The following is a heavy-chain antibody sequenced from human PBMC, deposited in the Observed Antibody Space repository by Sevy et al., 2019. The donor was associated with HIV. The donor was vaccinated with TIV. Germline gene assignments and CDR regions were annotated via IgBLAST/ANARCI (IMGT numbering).Heavy chain of an antibody. CDR1: GYSISSGYW. Sequence: SETLSLTCTVSGYSISSGYWWDWFRRPPGKGVQWIGAIYYRGDTQYNPSLKSRVTISRDTSKNQFSLNLASMTAADTAVYYCASHDWGREDYWGQGALVTVSS. J-gene: IGHJ4*02. CDR3: ASHDWGREDY. CDR2: IYYRGDT. V-gene: IGHV4-38-2*02. D-gene: IGHD7-27*01.